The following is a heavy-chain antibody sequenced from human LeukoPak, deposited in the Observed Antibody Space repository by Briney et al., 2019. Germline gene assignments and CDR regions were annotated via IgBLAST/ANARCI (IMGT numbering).Heavy chain of an antibody. CDR3: ARDYYYDSSGSLNDAFDI. V-gene: IGHV4-4*07. Sequence: TSETLSLTCTVSGGSSSNYYWSWIRQPAGKGLEWIGRIYSSGSTNYNPSLKSRVTMSVDTSKNQFSLRLSSVTAADTAVYYCARDYYYDSSGSLNDAFDIWGQGTVVTVSS. J-gene: IGHJ3*02. D-gene: IGHD3-22*01. CDR2: IYSSGST. CDR1: GGSSSNYY.